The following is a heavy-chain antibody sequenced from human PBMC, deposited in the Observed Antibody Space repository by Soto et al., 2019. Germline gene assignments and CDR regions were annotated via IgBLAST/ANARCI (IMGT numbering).Heavy chain of an antibody. Sequence: SGTLSLTYAVYGGSFSGYYWSWIRQPPGKGLEWIGEINHSGSTNYNPSLKSRVTISVDTSKNQFSLKLSSVTAADTAVYYCARGSYTIFGVVAGYYYGMDVCGQGTTVTVSS. J-gene: IGHJ6*02. D-gene: IGHD3-3*01. CDR1: GGSFSGYY. CDR2: INHSGST. V-gene: IGHV4-34*01. CDR3: ARGSYTIFGVVAGYYYGMDV.